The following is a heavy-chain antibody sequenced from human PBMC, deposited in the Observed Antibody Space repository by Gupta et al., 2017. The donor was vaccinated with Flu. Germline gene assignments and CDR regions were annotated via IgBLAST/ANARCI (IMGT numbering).Heavy chain of an antibody. CDR3: ARVGPDFWSGSMGSTFHYYGVDV. Sequence: QVQLQESGPGLVKPSQTLSLTCTVSGASISSGGYYWNWIRQLPGKGLEWIGYIYYSGTTYYNPSLKSRVTISVDTSKTQFSLKLSSVTAADTAVYYCARVGPDFWSGSMGSTFHYYGVDVWGQGTTVTVSS. J-gene: IGHJ6*02. CDR1: GASISSGGYY. D-gene: IGHD3-3*01. CDR2: IYYSGTT. V-gene: IGHV4-31*03.